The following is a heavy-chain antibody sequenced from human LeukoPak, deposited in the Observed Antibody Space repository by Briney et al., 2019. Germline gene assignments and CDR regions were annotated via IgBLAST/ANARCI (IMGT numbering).Heavy chain of an antibody. CDR2: IYHSGST. CDR3: ARPYYDFWSGYYNAFDI. CDR1: GGSISSGGYS. V-gene: IGHV4-30-2*03. Sequence: SETLSLTCAVSGGSISSGGYSWSWIRQPPGKGLEWIGYIYHSGSTYYNPSLKSRVTISVDTSKNQFSLKLSSVTAADTAVYYCARPYYDFWSGYYNAFDIWGQGTMVTVSS. J-gene: IGHJ3*02. D-gene: IGHD3-3*01.